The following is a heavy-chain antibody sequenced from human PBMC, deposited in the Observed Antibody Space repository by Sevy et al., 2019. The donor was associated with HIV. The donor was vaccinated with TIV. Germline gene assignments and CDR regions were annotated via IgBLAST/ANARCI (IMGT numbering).Heavy chain of an antibody. CDR3: ARPTPRIAPSSAAFFDY. D-gene: IGHD1-26*01. V-gene: IGHV3-23*01. J-gene: IGHJ4*02. CDR1: GFPFSSFA. Sequence: GGSLRLSCAASGFPFSSFAMSWVRHIPGKGLEWVSTINGDGGSAYYADSVKGRFTLSRDNSNNTVFLQMNRLRDEDTAVYYCARPTPRIAPSSAAFFDYWGQGTLVTVPS. CDR2: INGDGGSA.